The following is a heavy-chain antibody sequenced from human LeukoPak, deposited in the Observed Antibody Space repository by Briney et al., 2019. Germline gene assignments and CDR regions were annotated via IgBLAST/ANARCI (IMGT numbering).Heavy chain of an antibody. V-gene: IGHV1-2*02. CDR3: ARDSTRKGDWDFDY. J-gene: IGHJ4*02. D-gene: IGHD2-21*02. CDR1: GYTFTGYY. Sequence: ASVKVSCKASGYTFTGYYMHWVRQAPGQGLEWMGWINPNSGGTNDAQKFQGRVTMTRDTSISTAYMELSRRRSDDTAGYYCARDSTRKGDWDFDYWGQGTLVTVSS. CDR2: INPNSGGT.